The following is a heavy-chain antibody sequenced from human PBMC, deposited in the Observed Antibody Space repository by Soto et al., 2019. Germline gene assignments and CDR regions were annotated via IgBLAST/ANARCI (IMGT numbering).Heavy chain of an antibody. CDR3: ARAILLSVYVPDF. Sequence: GGSLRLSCAASGFDFNSYTMDWVRQAPGKGLEWVSSISKTSSTISYADSVRGRFTISRDNAQNTLYLQMDSLGVADTAVYYCARAILLSVYVPDFWGQGTLVTVYS. D-gene: IGHD3-3*01. J-gene: IGHJ4*02. V-gene: IGHV3-21*06. CDR1: GFDFNSYT. CDR2: ISKTSSTI.